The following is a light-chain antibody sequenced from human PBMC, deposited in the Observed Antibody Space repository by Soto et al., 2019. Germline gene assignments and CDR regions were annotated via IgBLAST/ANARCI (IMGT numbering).Light chain of an antibody. CDR2: DAS. Sequence: EIVLTQSPATLSLSPGERATLSCRASQTVGRYLVWYQQRPGQAPRLLLYDASNRATGIPGRFSGSGSGTYFTLTISSLEPEDFAVYYCQQRISWPTTFGGGTKVEVK. CDR1: QTVGRY. J-gene: IGKJ4*01. V-gene: IGKV3-11*01. CDR3: QQRISWPTT.